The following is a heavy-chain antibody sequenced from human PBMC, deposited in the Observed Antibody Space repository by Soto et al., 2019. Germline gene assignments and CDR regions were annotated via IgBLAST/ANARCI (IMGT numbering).Heavy chain of an antibody. CDR3: AKDSSVDFWSGPTGVDP. Sequence: EVQLLESGGGLVQPGGSLRLSCAASGFTFSNYAMSWVRQAPGKGLEWVSAISGSGGSTYYADSVKGRFTISRDNSKNTLYLQMNSLRAEDTAVYYCAKDSSVDFWSGPTGVDPWGQGTLVTVSS. V-gene: IGHV3-23*01. D-gene: IGHD3-3*01. J-gene: IGHJ5*02. CDR1: GFTFSNYA. CDR2: ISGSGGST.